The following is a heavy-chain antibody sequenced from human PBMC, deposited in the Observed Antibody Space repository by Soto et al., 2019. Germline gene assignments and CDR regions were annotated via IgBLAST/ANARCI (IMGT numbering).Heavy chain of an antibody. CDR2: ISYDGSNK. D-gene: IGHD5-18*01. V-gene: IGHV3-30-3*01. CDR3: ARDYSYYLDY. J-gene: IGHJ4*02. Sequence: CLRLSCAASGFTFSSYAMHWVRQAPGKGLEWVAVISYDGSNKYYADSVKGRFTISRDNSKNTLYLQMNSLRAEDTAVYYCARDYSYYLDYWGQGTLVTVSS. CDR1: GFTFSSYA.